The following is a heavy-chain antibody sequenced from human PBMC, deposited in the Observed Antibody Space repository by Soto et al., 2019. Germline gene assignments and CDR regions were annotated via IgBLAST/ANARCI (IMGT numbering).Heavy chain of an antibody. D-gene: IGHD3-10*01. J-gene: IGHJ6*02. CDR1: GFTFSSYA. CDR2: ISGSGGST. CDR3: AKVQYYYGSGSWLGGLEV. V-gene: IGHV3-23*01. Sequence: EVQLLESGGGLVQPGGSLRLSCAASGFTFSSYAMSWVRQAPGKGLEWVSAISGSGGSTYYADSVKGRFTISRDNSKNTLYLQINSLRAEDTAVYYCAKVQYYYGSGSWLGGLEVWGQGTPVTVSS.